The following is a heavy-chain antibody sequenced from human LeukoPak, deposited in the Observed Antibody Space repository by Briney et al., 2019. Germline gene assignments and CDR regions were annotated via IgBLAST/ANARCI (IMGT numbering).Heavy chain of an antibody. CDR3: ASRTLRYFDPIT. CDR1: GGSFSGYY. CDR2: INHSGST. Sequence: SETLSLTCAVYGGSFSGYYWSWIRQPPGKGLEWIGEINHSGSTNYNPSLKSRVTISVDTSKNQFSLKLSSVTAADTAVYYCASRTLRYFDPITWAQGTMVTVSS. D-gene: IGHD3-9*01. V-gene: IGHV4-34*01. J-gene: IGHJ3*01.